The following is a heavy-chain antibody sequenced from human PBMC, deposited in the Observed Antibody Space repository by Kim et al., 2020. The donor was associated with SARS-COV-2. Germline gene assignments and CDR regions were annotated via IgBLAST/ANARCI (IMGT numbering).Heavy chain of an antibody. J-gene: IGHJ4*02. D-gene: IGHD3-22*01. Sequence: GGSLRLSCAASGFTFSSYWMSWVRQAPGKGLEWVANIKQDGSEKSYVDSVKGRFTISRDNAKNSLFLQINSLRDEDTAVYYCARKMYYYDNVKGWVDCWGQGTLVTVSS. CDR2: IKQDGSEK. V-gene: IGHV3-7*01. CDR1: GFTFSSYW. CDR3: ARKMYYYDNVKGWVDC.